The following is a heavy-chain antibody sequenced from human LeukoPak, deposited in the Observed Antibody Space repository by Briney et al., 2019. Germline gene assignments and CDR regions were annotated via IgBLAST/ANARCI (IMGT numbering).Heavy chain of an antibody. V-gene: IGHV3-7*01. CDR2: IKQDGSEK. Sequence: GGSLRLSCAASGFTFSSYWMSWVRQAPGKGLEWVANIKQDGSEKYYVDSVKGRFTISRDNAKNSLYLQMNSLRAEDTAVYYCARAYDFWSGYYTDWGQGTLVTVSS. D-gene: IGHD3-3*01. CDR1: GFTFSSYW. J-gene: IGHJ4*02. CDR3: ARAYDFWSGYYTD.